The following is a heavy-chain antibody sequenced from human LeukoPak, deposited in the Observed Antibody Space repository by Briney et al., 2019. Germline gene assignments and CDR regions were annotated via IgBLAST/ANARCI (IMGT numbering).Heavy chain of an antibody. CDR1: GFTFSSYE. D-gene: IGHD2-2*01. J-gene: IGHJ4*02. V-gene: IGHV3-48*03. Sequence: PGGSLRLSCAASGFTFSSYEMNWVRQAPGKGLEWVSYISSSGSTIYYADSVKGRFIISRDNAKNSLYLQMNSLRAEDTAVYYCARLSDCSSTSCYGDGDYWGQGTLVTVSS. CDR2: ISSSGSTI. CDR3: ARLSDCSSTSCYGDGDY.